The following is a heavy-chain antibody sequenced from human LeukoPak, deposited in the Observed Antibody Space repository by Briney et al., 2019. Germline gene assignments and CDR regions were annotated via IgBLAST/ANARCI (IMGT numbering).Heavy chain of an antibody. CDR2: MNDDGSDI. J-gene: IGHJ4*02. CDR1: GLNIRNYW. D-gene: IGHD6-19*01. V-gene: IGHV3-74*01. Sequence: PGGSLRLSCALSGLNIRNYWMHWVRQAPGKGLVWVSRMNDDGSDISYADSVKGRFTISRDHAKNTLYLQMNSLRAEDTALYLCAGGDRNGWYFNYWGQGTLVTVSS. CDR3: AGGDRNGWYFNY.